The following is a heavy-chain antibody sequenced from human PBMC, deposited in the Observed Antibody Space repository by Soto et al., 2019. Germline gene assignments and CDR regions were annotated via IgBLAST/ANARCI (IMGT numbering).Heavy chain of an antibody. CDR1: GYTFTSFG. D-gene: IGHD3-10*01. Sequence: QVQLVQSGAEVKKPGASVKVSCKASGYTFTSFGISWVRQAPGQGLEWMGWISTYSGDTHYAQKFQGRVTMTTETSTTTAFMELGSPESDDTAVYYCGRDLRGSGSYLYWGQGSLVTVSS. V-gene: IGHV1-18*01. J-gene: IGHJ4*02. CDR2: ISTYSGDT. CDR3: GRDLRGSGSYLY.